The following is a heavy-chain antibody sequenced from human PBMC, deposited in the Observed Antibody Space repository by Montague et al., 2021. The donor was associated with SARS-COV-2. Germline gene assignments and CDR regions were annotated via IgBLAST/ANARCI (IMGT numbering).Heavy chain of an antibody. D-gene: IGHD6-25*01. CDR2: IYYSGST. CDR3: ASEYPGFTLDY. Sequence: SETLSLTCTVSGGSISSYYWSWIRQPPGKGLEWIGYIYYSGSTNYNPSLKSRVTIPVDTSKNQFSLKLSSVTAADTAVYYCASEYPGFTLDYWGQGTLVTVSS. J-gene: IGHJ4*02. CDR1: GGSISSYY. V-gene: IGHV4-59*01.